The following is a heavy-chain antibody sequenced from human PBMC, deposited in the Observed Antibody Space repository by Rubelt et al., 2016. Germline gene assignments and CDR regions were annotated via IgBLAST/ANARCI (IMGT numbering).Heavy chain of an antibody. D-gene: IGHD3-22*01. V-gene: IGHV4-31*03. CDR3: ARCRVIVVVGATNAFDI. CDR2: IYYSGST. J-gene: IGHJ3*02. CDR1: GGSISSSSYY. Sequence: QVQLQESGPGLVKPSETLSLTCTVSGGSISSSSYYWGWIRQHPGKGLEWIGYIYYSGSTYYNPSLRSRFTISVDTSKHRFSLELGSGTAAETAVYYCARCRVIVVVGATNAFDIWGQGTMVTVSS.